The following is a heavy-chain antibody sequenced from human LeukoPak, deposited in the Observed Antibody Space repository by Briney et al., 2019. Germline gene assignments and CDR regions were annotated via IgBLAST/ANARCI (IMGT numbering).Heavy chain of an antibody. CDR1: GGSFSGYY. Sequence: SETLSLTCAVYGGSFSGYYWSWIRQPPGKGLEWIGEINHSGSTTYNPSLKSRVTISVDTSKNQFSLKLTSVTAADTAVYYCARWMVGSTFDYWGQGTLVTVSS. J-gene: IGHJ4*02. D-gene: IGHD1-26*01. CDR3: ARWMVGSTFDY. CDR2: INHSGST. V-gene: IGHV4-34*01.